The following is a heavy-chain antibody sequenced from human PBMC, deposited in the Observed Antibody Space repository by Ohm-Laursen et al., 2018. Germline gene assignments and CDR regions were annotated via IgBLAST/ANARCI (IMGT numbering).Heavy chain of an antibody. Sequence: TQTLTLTCTFSGFSLSTGGLGVGWIRQPPGKAPEWLAVIYWNDNKRYSPSLKSRLTITKDTSKNQVVLTMTNMDPVDTATYYCAHSISPRIMQHWGQGTLVTVSS. CDR1: GFSLSTGGLG. CDR2: IYWNDNK. V-gene: IGHV2-5*01. D-gene: IGHD1-14*01. J-gene: IGHJ1*01. CDR3: AHSISPRIMQH.